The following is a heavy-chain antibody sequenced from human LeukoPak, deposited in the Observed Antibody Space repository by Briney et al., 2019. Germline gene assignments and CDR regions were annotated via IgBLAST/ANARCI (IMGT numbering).Heavy chain of an antibody. CDR1: GYTFTGYY. Sequence: AASVKVSCKASGYTFTGYYMHWVRQAPGQGLEWMGWINPNSGGTNYAQKFQGRVTVTRDTSISTAYMELSRLRSDDTAVYYCASSVVPAALDDYYYYGMDVWGQGTTVTVSS. CDR2: INPNSGGT. CDR3: ASSVVPAALDDYYYYGMDV. D-gene: IGHD2-2*01. J-gene: IGHJ6*02. V-gene: IGHV1-2*02.